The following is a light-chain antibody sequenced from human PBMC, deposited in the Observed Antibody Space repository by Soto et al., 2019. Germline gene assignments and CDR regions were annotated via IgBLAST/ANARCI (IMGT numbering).Light chain of an antibody. Sequence: IQLTQSPSSLSASVGDRVTITCRASQGISSFLAWYQQQPGKAPKLLIYGASTLQSGVPSRFSGSGSGTDFTLTIGSLHPEDFATYYCQQLNSFPIPFGPGTKVDIK. CDR3: QQLNSFPIP. J-gene: IGKJ3*01. V-gene: IGKV1-9*01. CDR1: QGISSF. CDR2: GAS.